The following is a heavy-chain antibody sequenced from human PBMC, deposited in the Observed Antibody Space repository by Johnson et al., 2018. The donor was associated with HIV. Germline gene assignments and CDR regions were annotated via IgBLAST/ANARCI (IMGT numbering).Heavy chain of an antibody. Sequence: QVQLVESGGGMVQPGRSLRLSCAVSGFTFRSYGVHWVRQAPGKGLEWVAVISYDGSNEYYADSVKGRFTISRDNSKNTVYLEMNSLRAEDTAVYYCAKGGIDAFDIWGQGTMVTVSS. CDR1: GFTFRSYG. CDR3: AKGGIDAFDI. D-gene: IGHD6-25*01. J-gene: IGHJ3*02. V-gene: IGHV3-30*18. CDR2: ISYDGSNE.